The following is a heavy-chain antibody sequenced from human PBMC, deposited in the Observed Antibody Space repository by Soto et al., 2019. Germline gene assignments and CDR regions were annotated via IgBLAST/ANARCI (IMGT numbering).Heavy chain of an antibody. CDR3: ARDIASYAYGEGY. Sequence: PSATPSITGTGSGGSIKSYWCSWIRQPAGEGLEWIGRVYSSGTTDYNRSLNSRATMSVETSKNQFSLKLSSVTAADKAVYYCARDIASYAYGEGYWGQGIQVTV. V-gene: IGHV4-4*07. CDR1: GGSIKSYW. J-gene: IGHJ4*02. CDR2: VYSSGTT. D-gene: IGHD2-21*01.